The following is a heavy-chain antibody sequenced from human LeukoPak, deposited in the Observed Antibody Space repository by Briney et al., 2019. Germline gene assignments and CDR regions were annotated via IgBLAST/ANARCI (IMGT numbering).Heavy chain of an antibody. J-gene: IGHJ4*02. CDR3: ARVGYCSGGVRSLDFYFDY. D-gene: IGHD2-15*01. CDR1: GFSFSSYA. CDR2: MSGSGTNS. Sequence: GGSLRLSCAASGFSFSSYAMAWVRQAPGKGLEWVSSMSGSGTNSYYVDSVKGRFTISRDNSKNTLYVQMNSLRTEDTAVYYCARVGYCSGGVRSLDFYFDYWGQGILVTVSS. V-gene: IGHV3-23*01.